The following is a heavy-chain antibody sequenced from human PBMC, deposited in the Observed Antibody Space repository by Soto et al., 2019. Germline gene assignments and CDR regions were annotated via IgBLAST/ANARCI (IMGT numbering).Heavy chain of an antibody. V-gene: IGHV4-31*03. CDR3: AREDNSSFDY. D-gene: IGHD4-4*01. J-gene: IGHJ4*02. CDR2: ISYSGTT. Sequence: QVQLQESGPGLVKPSQTLSLTYTVSGGSISSGIYYWSWIRQHPGKGLEWIGYISYSGTTYYNPSLKSRVTISVDTSNDQFSLKLSSVTAADTAVYYCAREDNSSFDYWGQGTLVTVSS. CDR1: GGSISSGIYY.